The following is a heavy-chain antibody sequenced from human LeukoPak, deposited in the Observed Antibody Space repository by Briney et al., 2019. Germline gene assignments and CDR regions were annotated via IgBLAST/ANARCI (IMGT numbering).Heavy chain of an antibody. J-gene: IGHJ4*02. CDR3: AKDSFRRAMWGGYFDY. D-gene: IGHD2-2*01. CDR2: ISYDGSDK. CDR1: GFTFSSYA. Sequence: GGSLRLSCAASGFTFSSYAMHWVRQAPGKGLEWVAVISYDGSDKYYADSVKGRFTISRDNSKNTLYLQMNSLRAEDTAVYYCAKDSFRRAMWGGYFDYWGQGTLVTVSS. V-gene: IGHV3-30*04.